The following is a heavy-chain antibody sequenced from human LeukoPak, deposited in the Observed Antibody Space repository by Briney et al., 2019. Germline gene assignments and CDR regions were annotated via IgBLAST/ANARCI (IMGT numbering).Heavy chain of an antibody. Sequence: SETLSLTCAVSGGSISSSNWWSWVRQPPGKGLEWIGEIYHSGSTNYNPSLKSRVTISVDKSKNQFSLKLSSVTAAATAVYYCARAYSGSYSFDYWGQGTLVTVSS. CDR3: ARAYSGSYSFDY. V-gene: IGHV4-4*02. D-gene: IGHD1-26*01. CDR2: IYHSGST. CDR1: GGSISSSNW. J-gene: IGHJ4*02.